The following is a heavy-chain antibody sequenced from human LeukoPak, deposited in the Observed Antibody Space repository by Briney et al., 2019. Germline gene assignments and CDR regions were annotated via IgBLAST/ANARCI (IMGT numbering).Heavy chain of an antibody. V-gene: IGHV1-18*01. D-gene: IGHD2-15*01. J-gene: IGHJ4*02. CDR2: ISAYNGNT. Sequence: GASVKVSCKASGYTFTSYGISWVRQAPGQGLEWMGWISAYNGNTNYAQKLQGRVTMTTDTSTSTAYMELRSLRSDDTAVYYCARGSPRRCSGGSCYIDWGQGTLVTVSS. CDR3: ARGSPRRCSGGSCYID. CDR1: GYTFTSYG.